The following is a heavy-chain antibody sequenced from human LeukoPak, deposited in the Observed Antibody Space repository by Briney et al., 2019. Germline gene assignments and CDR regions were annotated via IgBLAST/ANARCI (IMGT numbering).Heavy chain of an antibody. D-gene: IGHD3-3*01. CDR2: INPYSDNT. V-gene: IGHV1-18*01. Sequence: ASVKVSCKASGYTFTSYGISWVRQAPGQGLEWMGWINPYSDNTDYAQQYQGRVTMTTDMSTGTAHMELRSLRSDDTAVYYCARYDFWCGYHFDYWGQGTLVTVSS. J-gene: IGHJ4*02. CDR1: GYTFTSYG. CDR3: ARYDFWCGYHFDY.